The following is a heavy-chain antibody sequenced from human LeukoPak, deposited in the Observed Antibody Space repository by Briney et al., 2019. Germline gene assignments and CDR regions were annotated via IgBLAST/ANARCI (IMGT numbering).Heavy chain of an antibody. CDR2: MTQSGST. CDR3: ARYPGGGKFDL. V-gene: IGHV4-34*01. D-gene: IGHD3-16*01. J-gene: IGHJ3*01. CDR1: GGSLSGYF. Sequence: SETLSLTCAVYGGSLSGYFWTWIRQSPGKGLEWIEEMTQSGSTNSNPSLKSRVTVSADTSKNQLSLKLTSVTAADTGVYYCARYPGGGKFDLWGQGTVVTV.